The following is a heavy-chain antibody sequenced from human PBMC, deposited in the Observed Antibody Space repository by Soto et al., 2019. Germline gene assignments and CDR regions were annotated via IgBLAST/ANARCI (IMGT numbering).Heavy chain of an antibody. D-gene: IGHD1-26*01. Sequence: QVQLVESGGGVVQPGRSLRLSCTASGVTFSTYAIHWVRQAPGKGLEWVALISYDGSNRYYADSMKGRFTISRDNSKNTLYLQMNSLRPEDTAVYYCARAFDSGYFDYWGQGTLVTVSS. J-gene: IGHJ4*02. CDR2: ISYDGSNR. CDR3: ARAFDSGYFDY. V-gene: IGHV3-30-3*01. CDR1: GVTFSTYA.